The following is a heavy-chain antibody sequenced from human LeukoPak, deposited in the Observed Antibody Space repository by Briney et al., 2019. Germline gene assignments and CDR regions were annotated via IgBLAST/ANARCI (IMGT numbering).Heavy chain of an antibody. V-gene: IGHV3-21*04. Sequence: GGSLRLSCAASGFTFSSYSMNWVRQAPGKGLEWVSSISSSSSYIYYADSVKGRFTISRDNSKNTPYLQMNSLRAEDTAVYYCAKGGGSYGVDYWGQGTLVTVSS. CDR3: AKGGGSYGVDY. J-gene: IGHJ4*02. CDR2: ISSSSSYI. D-gene: IGHD1-26*01. CDR1: GFTFSSYS.